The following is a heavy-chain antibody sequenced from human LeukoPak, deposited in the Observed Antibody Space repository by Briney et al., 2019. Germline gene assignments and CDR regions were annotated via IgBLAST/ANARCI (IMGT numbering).Heavy chain of an antibody. D-gene: IGHD5-12*01. CDR1: GYTITSYD. J-gene: IGHJ4*02. Sequence: GASVMGSSKASGYTITSYDINWVRQATGQGLVWMGWMNPNSGNTGYAQKFQGRVTMTRNTSISTAYMELSSLRSEDTAVYYCARALGYSGYETPFDYWGQGTLVTVSS. CDR3: ARALGYSGYETPFDY. CDR2: MNPNSGNT. V-gene: IGHV1-8*01.